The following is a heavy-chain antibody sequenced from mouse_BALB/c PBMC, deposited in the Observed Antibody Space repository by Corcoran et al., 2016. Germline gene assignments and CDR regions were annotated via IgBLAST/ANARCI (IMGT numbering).Heavy chain of an antibody. V-gene: IGHV10-1*01. D-gene: IGHD3-1*01. J-gene: IGHJ4*01. CDR1: GFTFSSAW. CDR3: ATVSSSFP. CDR2: IKSKTDGGTT. Sequence: EVQVVESGGGLVKPGGSLRLSCTASGFTFSSAWMSWVRQAPGKGLEWGGRIKSKTDGGTTDYAAPVKGRFIVSRDDSKNTLDLQMNSLKTEDTAVYYCATVSSSFPWGQGTLVTVSS.